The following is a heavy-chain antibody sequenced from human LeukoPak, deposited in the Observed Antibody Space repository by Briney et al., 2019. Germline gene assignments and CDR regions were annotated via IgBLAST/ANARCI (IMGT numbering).Heavy chain of an antibody. D-gene: IGHD1-1*01. J-gene: IGHJ6*03. V-gene: IGHV4-59*01. CDR1: DDSITMYY. CDR3: ARGRVSSSTWYSTYYYYFYMDV. Sequence: SETLSLTCSVSDDSITMYYWTWIRQPPGKGLEWIGYVDHTGSTNFNPSLNGRVSISRDTTKNLFSLRLRSVTAANTAVYFCARGRVSSSTWYSTYYYYFYMDVWGKGTTVTVSS. CDR2: VDHTGST.